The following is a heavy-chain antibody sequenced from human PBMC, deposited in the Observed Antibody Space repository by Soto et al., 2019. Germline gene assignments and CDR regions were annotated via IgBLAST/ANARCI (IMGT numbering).Heavy chain of an antibody. Sequence: GGSLRLSCAASGFTFDDYAMHWVRQAPGKGLEWVSGISWNSGSIGYADSVKGRFTISRDNAKNSLYLQLNSPRADDTALYYCATYYDALTDPLDYWGQGTLVTVSS. CDR2: ISWNSGSI. J-gene: IGHJ4*02. D-gene: IGHD3-9*01. CDR1: GFTFDDYA. CDR3: ATYYDALTDPLDY. V-gene: IGHV3-9*01.